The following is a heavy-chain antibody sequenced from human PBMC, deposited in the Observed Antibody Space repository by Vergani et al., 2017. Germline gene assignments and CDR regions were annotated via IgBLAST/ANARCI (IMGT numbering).Heavy chain of an antibody. CDR3: TRQPQEGASGPPSVPT. CDR1: GASIDSFY. J-gene: IGHJ4*02. CDR2: VFRNGNV. Sequence: VLLQEPGPGLVRPSETLSLKCSVSGASIDSFYWSWIRQSPGKGLEWIGYVFRNGNVNYNPSFNFRVAIDTSNNELSLRVTSVTAADTAVYYCTRQPQEGASGPPSVPTWGQGISVIVSS. V-gene: IGHV4-59*08. D-gene: IGHD5-12*01.